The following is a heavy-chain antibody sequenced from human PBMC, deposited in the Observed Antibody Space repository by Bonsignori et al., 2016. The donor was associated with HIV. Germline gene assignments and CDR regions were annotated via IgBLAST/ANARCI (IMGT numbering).Heavy chain of an antibody. J-gene: IGHJ4*02. V-gene: IGHV3-30-3*01. Sequence: VRQGSREGAGSGWQLYHMMESNTYYADSVKGRFTISRDNSKNTLYLQMHSLRAEDTAVYYCARVGTSGWYYVSSYFDYWGPGNPGHRLL. CDR3: ARVGTSGWYYVSSYFDY. D-gene: IGHD6-19*01. CDR2: YHMMESNT.